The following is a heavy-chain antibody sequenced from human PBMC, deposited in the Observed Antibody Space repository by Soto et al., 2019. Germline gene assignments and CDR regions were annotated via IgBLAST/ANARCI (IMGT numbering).Heavy chain of an antibody. Sequence: GGSLRLSCAASGFTISTNYMTWVRQAPGMGLEWVSVIYSAVSTFYADSVKGRFTISRHSSKNTLYLQMNSLRPEDTAVYYCASSGMAVAGMAFDYWGQGTLVTVSS. CDR2: IYSAVST. D-gene: IGHD6-19*01. CDR1: GFTISTNY. J-gene: IGHJ4*02. V-gene: IGHV3-53*04. CDR3: ASSGMAVAGMAFDY.